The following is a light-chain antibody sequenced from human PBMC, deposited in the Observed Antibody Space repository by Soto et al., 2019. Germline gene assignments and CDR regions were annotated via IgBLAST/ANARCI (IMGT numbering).Light chain of an antibody. J-gene: IGLJ1*01. CDR1: SSVVGGYNY. V-gene: IGLV2-14*01. CDR2: DVS. CDR3: SSYTSSSTRV. Sequence: QPVRTRPAPVLGSPGQSITFSCTGTSSVVGGYNYVSWYQQHPGKAPKLMIYDVSNRPSGVSNRFSDSKSGNTASLTISGLQAEDEADYYCSSYTSSSTRVFGTGTKVTVL.